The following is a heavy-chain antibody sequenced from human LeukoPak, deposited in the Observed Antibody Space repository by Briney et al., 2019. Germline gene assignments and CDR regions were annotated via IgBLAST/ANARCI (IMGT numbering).Heavy chain of an antibody. D-gene: IGHD6-13*01. CDR1: GFTFSSYA. J-gene: IGHJ4*02. V-gene: IGHV3-30-3*01. Sequence: GRSLRLSCAASGFTFSSYAMHWVRQAPGKGLEWVAVISYDGSNKYYADSVKGRFTISRDNSKNTLYLQMNSLRAEDTAVYYCARGAGYSSSWYLDYWGQGTLVTVSS. CDR2: ISYDGSNK. CDR3: ARGAGYSSSWYLDY.